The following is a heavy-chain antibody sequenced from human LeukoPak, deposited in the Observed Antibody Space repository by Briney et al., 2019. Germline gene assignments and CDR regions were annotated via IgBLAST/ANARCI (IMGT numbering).Heavy chain of an antibody. CDR1: GYTFTSYD. D-gene: IGHD3-16*01. CDR3: ARARWGGDASDI. J-gene: IGHJ3*02. CDR2: MNPNSGNT. V-gene: IGHV1-8*01. Sequence: GASVKVSCKASGYTFTSYDINWVRQATGQGLEWMGWMNPNSGNTGYAQKFQGRVTMTRSTSINTAYMELSSLRSEDTAVYYCARARWGGDASDIWGQGTMVTVSS.